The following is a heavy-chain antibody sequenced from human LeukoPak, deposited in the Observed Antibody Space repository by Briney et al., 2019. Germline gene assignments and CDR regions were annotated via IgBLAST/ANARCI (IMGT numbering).Heavy chain of an antibody. CDR2: VSDSGVSA. V-gene: IGHV3-23*01. CDR3: AKRAYDSSGWLGY. D-gene: IGHD3-22*01. CDR1: GFTFSSYA. Sequence: GGSLRLSCAASGFTFSSYAMSWVRQAPGKGLEWVSGVSDSGVSAYYADSVRGRFIISRDNSKNTLYLQMNSLRAGDTAVYYCAKRAYDSSGWLGYWGQGTLVTVSS. J-gene: IGHJ4*02.